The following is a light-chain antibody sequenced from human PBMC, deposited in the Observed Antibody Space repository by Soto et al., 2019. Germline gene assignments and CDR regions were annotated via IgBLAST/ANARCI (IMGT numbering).Light chain of an antibody. Sequence: EIVMTQSPATLSVSPGQRVTLPCRASQSVGTSIAWYQQKPGQAPRLLIYGASTRATGVPARFSGSGSGTAFTLTISSLQSEDFANYYCQQRSSWPRITFGQGTRLEIK. CDR2: GAS. J-gene: IGKJ5*01. CDR1: QSVGTS. V-gene: IGKV3-15*01. CDR3: QQRSSWPRIT.